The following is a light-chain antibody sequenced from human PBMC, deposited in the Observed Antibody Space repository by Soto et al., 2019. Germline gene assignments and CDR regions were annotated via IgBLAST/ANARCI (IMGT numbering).Light chain of an antibody. CDR1: QGTRND. J-gene: IGKJ5*01. Sequence: DIKMTQSPSSLSAAVGVRVTITCRASQGTRNDLAWYQQKAGKAPKRLIYVASSLQSGVPSRFSGSGSGTEFTLTLNSLQPEDFATYFCLQHDSYPLTFGQGTRLE. CDR2: VAS. V-gene: IGKV1-17*01. CDR3: LQHDSYPLT.